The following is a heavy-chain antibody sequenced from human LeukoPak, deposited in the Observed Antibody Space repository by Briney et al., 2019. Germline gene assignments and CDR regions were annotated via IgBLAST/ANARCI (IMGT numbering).Heavy chain of an antibody. J-gene: IGHJ1*01. CDR3: ARSNGSGSYRYFQH. CDR1: GGSVSSGDYY. CDR2: IYYSGST. V-gene: IGHV4-30-4*01. Sequence: SETLSLTCTVSGGSVSSGDYYCSWIRQPPGKGLGWIGYIYYSGSTYYNPSLKSRVTISLDTSKNQLSLKLSSVTAADTAVYYCARSNGSGSYRYFQHWGQGTLVTVSS. D-gene: IGHD3-10*01.